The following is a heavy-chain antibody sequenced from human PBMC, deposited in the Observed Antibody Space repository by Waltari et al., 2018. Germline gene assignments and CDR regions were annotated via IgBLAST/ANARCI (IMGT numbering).Heavy chain of an antibody. CDR1: GSTFPDSY. V-gene: IGHV1-2*02. CDR2: INPDSGDT. J-gene: IGHJ4*02. Sequence: QVQLVQSGAEVKKPGASVKVSCRASGSTFPDSYMPWVRQAPGQGLEWMGWINPDSGDTRFAQRFQGRVTMTRDASMSTAYMELSRLKSDDTAVYYCAKGGKVLFLEPVDFWGQGTLVIVSS. D-gene: IGHD1-1*01. CDR3: AKGGKVLFLEPVDF.